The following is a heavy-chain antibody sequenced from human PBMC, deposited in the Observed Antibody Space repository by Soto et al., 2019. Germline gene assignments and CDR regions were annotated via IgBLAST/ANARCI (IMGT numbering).Heavy chain of an antibody. V-gene: IGHV1-18*01. CDR2: ISAYNGNT. Sequence: ASVKVSCKASGYTFTSYGISWVLQAPGQGLEWMGWISAYNGNTNYAQKLQGRVTMTTDTSTSTAYMELRSLRSDDTAVYYCARVVGSTSSYHYYGMDVWGQGTTVTVSS. D-gene: IGHD2-2*01. CDR3: ARVVGSTSSYHYYGMDV. J-gene: IGHJ6*02. CDR1: GYTFTSYG.